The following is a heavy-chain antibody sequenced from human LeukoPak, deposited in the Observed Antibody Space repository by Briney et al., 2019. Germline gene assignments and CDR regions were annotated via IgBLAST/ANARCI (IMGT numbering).Heavy chain of an antibody. CDR1: GGSISSYY. J-gene: IGHJ6*03. V-gene: IGHV4-59*12. CDR3: ARDVLYYYMDV. CDR2: IYYSGST. Sequence: SETLSLTCTVSGGSISSYYWSWLRQPPGKGLEWIGYIYYSGSTNYNPSLKSRVTISVDTSKSQFSLKLSSVTAADTAVYYCARDVLYYYMDVWGKGTTVTVSS. D-gene: IGHD6-6*01.